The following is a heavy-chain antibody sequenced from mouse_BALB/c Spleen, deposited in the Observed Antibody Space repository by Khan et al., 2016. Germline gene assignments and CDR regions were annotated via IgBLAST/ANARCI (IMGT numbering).Heavy chain of an antibody. CDR1: GYTFTNYG. J-gene: IGHJ3*01. CDR2: INTNTGEP. CDR3: AEDYYGSNWFAY. Sequence: QIQLVQSGPELKKPGETVKISCKASGYTFTNYGMNWVKQAPGKGLKWMGWINTNTGEPTYAEEFKGRFAFSLETSASTAYLQINNLKNEDTATECCAEDYYGSNWFAYWGQGTLVTVSA. V-gene: IGHV9-3*02. D-gene: IGHD1-1*01.